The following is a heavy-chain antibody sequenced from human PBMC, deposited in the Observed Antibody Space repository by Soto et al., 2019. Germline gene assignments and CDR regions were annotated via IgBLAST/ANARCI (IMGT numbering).Heavy chain of an antibody. Sequence: GGSLRLSCAASGFTFSSYWMHWVRQAPRKGLEWVSSISSSSSYIYYADSVKGRFTISRDNAKNSLYLQMNSLRAEDTAVYYCVRGGSSFPYYFDYWGQGTLVTVSS. D-gene: IGHD6-13*01. CDR3: VRGGSSFPYYFDY. CDR2: ISSSSSYI. CDR1: GFTFSSYW. J-gene: IGHJ4*02. V-gene: IGHV3-21*01.